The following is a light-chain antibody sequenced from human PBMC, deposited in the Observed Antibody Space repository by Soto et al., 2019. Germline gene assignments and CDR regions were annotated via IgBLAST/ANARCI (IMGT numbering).Light chain of an antibody. Sequence: EIVLTQSPGTLSLSPGERATLSCRASQSVSNNFLAWYQHRPGQAPRLLIYGPSTRATGIPDRFSGSGSGTDFTLTISRLEPEDFAVYYCQQYGSSPPTWTFGQGTKVDIK. V-gene: IGKV3-20*01. CDR3: QQYGSSPPTWT. CDR1: QSVSNNF. J-gene: IGKJ1*01. CDR2: GPS.